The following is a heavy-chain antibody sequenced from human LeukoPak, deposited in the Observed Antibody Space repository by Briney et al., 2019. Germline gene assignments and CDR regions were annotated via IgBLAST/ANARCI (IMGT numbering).Heavy chain of an antibody. J-gene: IGHJ4*02. D-gene: IGHD2-15*01. Sequence: PPASVEVSCKASGGTFSSYAISWVRQAPGQGLEWMGGIIPIFGTANYAQKFQGRVTITTDESTSTAYMELSSLRSEDTAVYYCARFDSSHCSGGSCAFDYWGQGTLVTVSS. CDR1: GGTFSSYA. CDR2: IIPIFGTA. CDR3: ARFDSSHCSGGSCAFDY. V-gene: IGHV1-69*05.